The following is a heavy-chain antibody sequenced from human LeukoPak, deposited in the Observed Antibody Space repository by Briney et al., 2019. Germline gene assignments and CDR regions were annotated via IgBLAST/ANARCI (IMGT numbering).Heavy chain of an antibody. D-gene: IGHD6-19*01. CDR3: ARDPEPSPYGIAVAGGDY. CDR1: GGTFSSYA. V-gene: IGHV1-69*04. J-gene: IGHJ4*02. Sequence: SVKVSCKASGGTFSSYAISWVRQAPGQGLEWMGRIIPILGIANYAQRFQGRVTITADKSTSTAYMELSSLRSEDTAVYYCARDPEPSPYGIAVAGGDYWGQGTLVTVSS. CDR2: IIPILGIA.